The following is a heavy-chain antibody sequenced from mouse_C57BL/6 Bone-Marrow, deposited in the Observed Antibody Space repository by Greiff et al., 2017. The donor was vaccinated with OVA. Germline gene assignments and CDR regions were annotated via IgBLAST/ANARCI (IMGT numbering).Heavy chain of an antibody. CDR1: GYTFTSYW. V-gene: IGHV1-64*01. CDR3: ARRDYGRRDY. Sequence: QVQLKQPGAELVKPGASVKLSCKASGYTFTSYWMHWVKQRPGQGLEWIGMIHPNSGSTNYNEKFKSKATLTVDKSSSTAYMQLSSLTSEDSAVYYCARRDYGRRDYWGQGTTLTVSS. CDR2: IHPNSGST. D-gene: IGHD1-1*01. J-gene: IGHJ2*01.